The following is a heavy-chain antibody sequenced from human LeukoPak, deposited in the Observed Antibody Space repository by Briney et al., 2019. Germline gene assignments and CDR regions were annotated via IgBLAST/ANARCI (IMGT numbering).Heavy chain of an antibody. J-gene: IGHJ4*02. D-gene: IGHD3-22*01. CDR3: VRDSDRRSDY. CDR1: GFTFSRYG. V-gene: IGHV3-33*01. Sequence: PGRSLRLSCAASGFTFSRYGMHWVRQAPGKGLEWVAVIWYDESNKYYAESVKGRFTISRDSARNSLYLQLNTLRVDDTAVYYCVRDSDRRSDYWGQGTLVTVSS. CDR2: IWYDESNK.